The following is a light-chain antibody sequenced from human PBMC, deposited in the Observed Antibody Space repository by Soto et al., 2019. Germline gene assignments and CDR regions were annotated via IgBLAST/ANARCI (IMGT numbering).Light chain of an antibody. CDR3: QVWEATGDQVV. Sequence: SYELTQPPSVSVARGETARISCGRNNVGSRSVHWYQQKPGQAPFLVIYYDSDRPSGIPERFSGSNSGNTATLIISRVEAGDEADYYCQVWEATGDQVVFGGGTKLTVL. V-gene: IGLV3-21*01. J-gene: IGLJ2*01. CDR2: YDS. CDR1: NVGSRS.